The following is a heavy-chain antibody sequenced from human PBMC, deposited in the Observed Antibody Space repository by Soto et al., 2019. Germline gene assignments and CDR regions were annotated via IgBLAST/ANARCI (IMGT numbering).Heavy chain of an antibody. CDR1: GFTFNDFG. J-gene: IGHJ4*02. V-gene: IGHV3-33*01. CDR3: ARDLGSTNYYFDH. D-gene: IGHD1-1*01. CDR2: IWYDGSKE. Sequence: QVQLVESGGGVVQPGKSLRLSCITSGFTFNDFGFHWVRQAPGEGLEWVAVIWYDGSKELYADFVQGRFTISRDESKNTVFLHMNNLRAEDTAVYYCARDLGSTNYYFDHWGQGTLLFVSS.